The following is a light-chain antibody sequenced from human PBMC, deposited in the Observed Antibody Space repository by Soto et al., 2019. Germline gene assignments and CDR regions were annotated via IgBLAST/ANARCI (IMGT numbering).Light chain of an antibody. CDR3: QQYSSYPFT. CDR1: QSMSSW. J-gene: IGKJ2*01. Sequence: DIQMTQSPSTLSASVGDRVTITCRASQSMSSWLAWYQQKPGKAPKLLIYKASTSESGVPSRFSGRGAGTECTITISSRQPDDVSNYYCQQYSSYPFTVGQGTKLEIK. CDR2: KAS. V-gene: IGKV1-5*03.